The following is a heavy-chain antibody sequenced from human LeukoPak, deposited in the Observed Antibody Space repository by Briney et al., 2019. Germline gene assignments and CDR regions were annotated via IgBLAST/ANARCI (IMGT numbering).Heavy chain of an antibody. V-gene: IGHV1-2*04. J-gene: IGHJ3*02. CDR1: GYTFTGYY. Sequence: ASVKVSCKASGYTFTGYYMHWVRQAPGQGLEWMGWINPNSGGTNYAQKFQGWVTMTRDTSISTAYMELSRLRSDDTAVYYCARGGRGSGSGWFFDIWGQGTMVTVSS. D-gene: IGHD6-19*01. CDR3: ARGGRGSGSGWFFDI. CDR2: INPNSGGT.